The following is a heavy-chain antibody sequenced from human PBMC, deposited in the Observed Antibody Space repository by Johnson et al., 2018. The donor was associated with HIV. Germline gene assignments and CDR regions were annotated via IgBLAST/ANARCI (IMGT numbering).Heavy chain of an antibody. D-gene: IGHD3-10*01. CDR3: ARVGAFGDGISLGAFDI. CDR2: IGSAGDT. Sequence: MQLVESGGGLVQPGGSLRLSCAASGFTFSSYDMHWVRQATGKGLEWVSGIGSAGDTYCPGSVKGRFTISRENAKNSLYLQMHSLRAGDTAVYYCARVGAFGDGISLGAFDIWGQGTMVTVSS. J-gene: IGHJ3*02. V-gene: IGHV3-13*01. CDR1: GFTFSSYD.